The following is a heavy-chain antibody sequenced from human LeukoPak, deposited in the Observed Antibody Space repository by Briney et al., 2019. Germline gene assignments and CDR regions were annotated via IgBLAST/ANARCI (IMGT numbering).Heavy chain of an antibody. D-gene: IGHD3-10*01. CDR2: ISWNSGSI. V-gene: IGHV3-9*01. Sequence: PGRSLRLSCAASGFTFDDYAMHWVRQAPGKGLEWVSGISWNSGSIGYADSVKGRFTISGDNAKNSLYLQMNSLRAEDTAVYYCAKAHGFMVRGVISFDYWGQGTLVTVSS. CDR3: AKAHGFMVRGVISFDY. J-gene: IGHJ4*02. CDR1: GFTFDDYA.